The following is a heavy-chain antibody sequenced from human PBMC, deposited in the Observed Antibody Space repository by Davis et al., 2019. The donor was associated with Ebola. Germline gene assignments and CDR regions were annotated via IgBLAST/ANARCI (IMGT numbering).Heavy chain of an antibody. CDR3: ARGDFYYGVDV. CDR1: GFTFKDYG. V-gene: IGHV3-33*01. Sequence: GESLKISCAASGFTFKDYGMHWVRQVPGEGLEWLAVVWYDGDKTDYADSVKGRFTISRDSSKNTVYLQMNSLRAEDTAVYYCARGDFYYGVDVWGQGTTVTVSS. CDR2: VWYDGDKT. J-gene: IGHJ6*02.